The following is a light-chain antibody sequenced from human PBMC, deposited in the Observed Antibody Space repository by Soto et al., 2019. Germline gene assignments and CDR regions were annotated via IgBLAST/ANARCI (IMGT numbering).Light chain of an antibody. J-gene: IGKJ1*01. CDR2: AAS. Sequence: DIQMTKSPSTLSASVGDRVTITCRASQSISSYLNWYQQKPGKAPKLLIYAASSLQSGVTSRFSGSGSGADYTLTISSLQTEDFATYLCQQSYSTPLTFCQGTKVEIK. CDR3: QQSYSTPLT. V-gene: IGKV1-39*01. CDR1: QSISSY.